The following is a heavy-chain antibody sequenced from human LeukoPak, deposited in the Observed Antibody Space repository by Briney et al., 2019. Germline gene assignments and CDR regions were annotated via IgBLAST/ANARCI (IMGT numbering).Heavy chain of an antibody. CDR3: ARADYSSTWSHDYYYMDV. V-gene: IGHV4-4*02. CDR2: IYHSGST. Sequence: PSGTLSLTCAVSGGSISSRNWWSWVRQPPGKGLEWIGEIYHSGSTNYNPSLKSRVTISVDTSKNQFSLKLSSVTAADTAVYYCARADYSSTWSHDYYYMDVWGKGTTVTVSS. D-gene: IGHD6-13*01. CDR1: GGSISSRNW. J-gene: IGHJ6*03.